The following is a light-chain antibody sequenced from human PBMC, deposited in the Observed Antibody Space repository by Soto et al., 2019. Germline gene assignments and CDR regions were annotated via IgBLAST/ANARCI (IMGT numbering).Light chain of an antibody. CDR3: QQLRMYPST. Sequence: IQLTQSPSSLSASVGDRVTITCRASQDIAIYLAWYQQKPGEAPKLLIYAASTLYGGVPSRFSGSGSGTDFALPITSLLAEDFATYYCQQLRMYPSTFGGGTKVEIK. J-gene: IGKJ4*01. CDR1: QDIAIY. CDR2: AAS. V-gene: IGKV1-9*01.